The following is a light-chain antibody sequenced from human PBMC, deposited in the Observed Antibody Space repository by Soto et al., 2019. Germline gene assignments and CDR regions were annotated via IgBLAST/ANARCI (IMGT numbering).Light chain of an antibody. CDR1: STNIGAGYD. CDR3: QSYDSSLRGVV. CDR2: DST. V-gene: IGLV1-40*01. J-gene: IGLJ3*02. Sequence: QLVLTQPPSVSGAPGQRVTISCTGNSTNIGAGYDVHWYQHFPGTAPKLLIYDSTNRPSGVPDRFSASKSATSASLAITGLQADDEADFYCQSYDSSLRGVVFGGGTKLTVL.